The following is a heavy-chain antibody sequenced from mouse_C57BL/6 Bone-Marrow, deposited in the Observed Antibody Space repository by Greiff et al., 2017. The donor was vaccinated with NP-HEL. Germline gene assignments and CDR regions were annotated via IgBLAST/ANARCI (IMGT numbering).Heavy chain of an antibody. V-gene: IGHV5-9-1*02. J-gene: IGHJ1*03. CDR1: GFTFSSYA. CDR2: ISSGGDYI. CDR3: TRGLYWYCDV. Sequence: EVKLVESGEGLVKPGGSLKLSCAASGFTFSSYAMSWVRQTPEQRLEWVAYISSGGDYIYYADTVKGRFTIPRDNARNTLYLQMSSLRSEDAAMYYCTRGLYWYCDVWGTGTTVTVSS.